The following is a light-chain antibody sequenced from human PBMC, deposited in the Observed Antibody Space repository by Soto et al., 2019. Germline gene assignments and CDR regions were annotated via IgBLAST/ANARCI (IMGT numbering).Light chain of an antibody. Sequence: MVMTQSPATLSFPPFERATLSCSSSQSVSSSYLAWYQQKPGQAPRLLIYGASTRATGIPARFSGSGSGTEFTLSISSLQSEDSAVYYCQQYNNWPPITFGQGTRLEIK. J-gene: IGKJ5*01. CDR1: QSVSSSY. V-gene: IGKV3D-15*01. CDR3: QQYNNWPPIT. CDR2: GAS.